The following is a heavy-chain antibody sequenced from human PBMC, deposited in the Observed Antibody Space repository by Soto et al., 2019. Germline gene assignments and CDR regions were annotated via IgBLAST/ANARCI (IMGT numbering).Heavy chain of an antibody. CDR3: AKPLYSSSTVGSHFDY. Sequence: WGSLILSCAASVFTFSSYAMRWVRQAPGKGLEWVSAISGSGGSTYYADSVKGRFTISRDNSKNTLYLQMNSLRAEDTAVYYCAKPLYSSSTVGSHFDYWGQGTLVTVSS. D-gene: IGHD6-13*01. CDR1: VFTFSSYA. J-gene: IGHJ4*02. V-gene: IGHV3-23*01. CDR2: ISGSGGST.